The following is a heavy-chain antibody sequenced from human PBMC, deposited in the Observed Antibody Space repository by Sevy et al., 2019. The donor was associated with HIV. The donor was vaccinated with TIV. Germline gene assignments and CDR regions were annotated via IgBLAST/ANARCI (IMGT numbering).Heavy chain of an antibody. J-gene: IGHJ4*02. Sequence: GGSLRLSCAASGFTFSSYAMHWVRQAPGKGLEWGAVISYEGSNKYYADSVKGRFTISRDNSKNTLYLQMNSLRAEDTAVYYCARGRIEGAHFDYWGQGTLVTVSS. D-gene: IGHD1-26*01. CDR2: ISYEGSNK. CDR1: GFTFSSYA. V-gene: IGHV3-30-3*01. CDR3: ARGRIEGAHFDY.